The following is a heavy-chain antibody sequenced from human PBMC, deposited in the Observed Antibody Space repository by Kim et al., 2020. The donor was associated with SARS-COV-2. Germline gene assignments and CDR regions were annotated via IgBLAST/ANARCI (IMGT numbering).Heavy chain of an antibody. D-gene: IGHD1-1*01. J-gene: IGHJ1*01. CDR2: IKQDGSQI. Sequence: GGSLRLSCAASGFTFGSYWMTWVRQAPGKGLEWVANIKQDGSQIYYVDSVKGRFTISRDDAKNSLYLQMNSLRAEDTAVYYCARTLTGTTESFEYWGQGTMVTVSS. CDR1: GFTFGSYW. CDR3: ARTLTGTTESFEY. V-gene: IGHV3-7*03.